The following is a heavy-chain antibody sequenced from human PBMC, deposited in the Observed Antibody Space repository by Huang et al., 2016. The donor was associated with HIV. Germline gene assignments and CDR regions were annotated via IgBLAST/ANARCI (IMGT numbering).Heavy chain of an antibody. Sequence: QVQLVQSGAEVKKPGASVTISCKASGFSIHIYYIHWVRQVPGQGLEWRGIVNPSGGGADYAKKFKGRDTMTRDTSTRTLYMERSSLRYEDTAVYYCAREGITPSGTEVSGFDFWGQGTPVSVSS. CDR1: GFSIHIYY. CDR3: AREGITPSGTEVSGFDF. J-gene: IGHJ5*01. V-gene: IGHV1-46*02. D-gene: IGHD6-13*01. CDR2: VNPSGGGA.